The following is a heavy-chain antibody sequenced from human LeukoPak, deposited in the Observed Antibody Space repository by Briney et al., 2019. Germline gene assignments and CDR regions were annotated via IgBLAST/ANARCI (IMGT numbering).Heavy chain of an antibody. V-gene: IGHV1-18*01. Sequence: AASVKVSCKASGYTFTTYGISWVRQAPGQGLEWMGWISAYNGNTNYAQKLQGRVTMTTDTSTSTAYMDLRSLNSDDTAVYFCARVAPGYSSIWYDYWGQGTLVTVSS. J-gene: IGHJ4*02. CDR3: ARVAPGYSSIWYDY. D-gene: IGHD6-13*01. CDR1: GYTFTTYG. CDR2: ISAYNGNT.